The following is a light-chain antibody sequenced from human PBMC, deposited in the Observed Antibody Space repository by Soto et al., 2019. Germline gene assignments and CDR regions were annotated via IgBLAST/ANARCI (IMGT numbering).Light chain of an antibody. Sequence: EIVLTQSPGTLSLSPGERATLSCRASQSVSSSYLAWYQQKPGQAPRLLIYGASSRATGIPDRFSGSGSGTDCTITIIRLEPEDFAVYYWQQYDSSPLTFGGGTKVEIK. CDR2: GAS. J-gene: IGKJ4*01. V-gene: IGKV3-20*01. CDR1: QSVSSSY. CDR3: QQYDSSPLT.